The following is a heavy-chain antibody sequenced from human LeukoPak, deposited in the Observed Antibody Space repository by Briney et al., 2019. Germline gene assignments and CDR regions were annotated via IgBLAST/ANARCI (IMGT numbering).Heavy chain of an antibody. CDR3: ARDRDLRKGYSYGIRYFDL. J-gene: IGHJ2*01. D-gene: IGHD5-18*01. V-gene: IGHV4-59*01. CDR1: GGSISSYY. Sequence: SETLSLTCTVSGGSISSYYWSWIRQPPGKGLEWIGYIYYSGGTNYNPSLKSRVTISVDTSKNQFSLKLSSVTAADTAVYYCARDRDLRKGYSYGIRYFDLWGRGTLVTVSS. CDR2: IYYSGGT.